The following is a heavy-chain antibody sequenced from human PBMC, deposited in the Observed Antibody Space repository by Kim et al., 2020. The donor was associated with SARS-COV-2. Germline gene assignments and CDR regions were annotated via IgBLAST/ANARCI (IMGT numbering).Heavy chain of an antibody. J-gene: IGHJ5*02. CDR2: INPNSGGT. V-gene: IGHV1-2*02. CDR1: GYTFTGYY. CDR3: ARGGYYDFWSGYFTDNWFDP. Sequence: ASVKVSCKASGYTFTGYYMHWVRQAPGQGLEWMGWINPNSGGTNYAQKFQGRVTMTRDTSISTAYMELSRLRSDDTAVYYCARGGYYDFWSGYFTDNWFDPWGQGTLVTVSS. D-gene: IGHD3-3*01.